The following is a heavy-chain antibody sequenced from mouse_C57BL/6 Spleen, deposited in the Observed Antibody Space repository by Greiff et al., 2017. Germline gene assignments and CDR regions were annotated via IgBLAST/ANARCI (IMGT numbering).Heavy chain of an antibody. V-gene: IGHV1-42*01. CDR1: GYSFTGYY. CDR3: ARGGKADAMDY. J-gene: IGHJ4*01. CDR2: INPSTGGT. D-gene: IGHD1-3*01. Sequence: VQLQQSGPELVQPGASVKISCKASGYSFTGYYMTWVHQSPEKSLEWIGEINPSTGGTTYNQQFKARSTLTVDKSSSTAYMQLKSLTSEDSAAYYCARGGKADAMDYWGQGTSVTVSS.